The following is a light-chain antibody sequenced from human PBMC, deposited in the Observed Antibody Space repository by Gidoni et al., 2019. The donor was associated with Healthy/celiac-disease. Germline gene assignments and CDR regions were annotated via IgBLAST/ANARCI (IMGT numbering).Light chain of an antibody. CDR2: EVS. CDR1: SSDVGGYNY. V-gene: IGLV2-14*01. J-gene: IGLJ2*01. Sequence: HSALTQPAPVSGSPGQSITISCTGTSSDVGGYNYVSWYQQHTVKAPKFMIYEVSNRPSGFSNRFSGSKSGNTSSLTISGIQAEDEADYYCSSYTSSSTLVVFGGGTKLTVL. CDR3: SSYTSSSTLVV.